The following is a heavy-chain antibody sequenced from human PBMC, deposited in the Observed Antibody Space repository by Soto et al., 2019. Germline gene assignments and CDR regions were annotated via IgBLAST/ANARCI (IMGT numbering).Heavy chain of an antibody. Sequence: QVQLVQSGAEVKKPGASVKVSCKASGYTFTSYGISWVRQAPGQGLEWMGWISAYTGNTNYAQKLQGRVTMTTDTSTSTAYMELRSLRSDDTAVYYCARDRTYGRDYYYGMDVWGQGTTVTVSS. V-gene: IGHV1-18*01. CDR3: ARDRTYGRDYYYGMDV. CDR2: ISAYTGNT. CDR1: GYTFTSYG. D-gene: IGHD1-26*01. J-gene: IGHJ6*02.